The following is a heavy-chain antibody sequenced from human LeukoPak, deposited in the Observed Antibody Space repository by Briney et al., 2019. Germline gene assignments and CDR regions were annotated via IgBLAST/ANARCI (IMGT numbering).Heavy chain of an antibody. CDR2: IYYSGST. D-gene: IGHD3-10*01. V-gene: IGHV4-31*03. CDR3: ARYGSGSDAFDI. Sequence: TLSLTCTVSGGSISSSSYYWGWIRQPPGKGLEWIGYIYYSGSTYYNPSLKSRVTISVDTSKNQFSLKLSSVTAADTAVYYCARYGSGSDAFDIWGQGTMVTVSS. CDR1: GGSISSSSYY. J-gene: IGHJ3*02.